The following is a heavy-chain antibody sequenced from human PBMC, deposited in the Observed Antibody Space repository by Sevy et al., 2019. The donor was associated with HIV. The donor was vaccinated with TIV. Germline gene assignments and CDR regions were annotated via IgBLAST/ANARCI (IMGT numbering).Heavy chain of an antibody. CDR2: IHSDDTT. Sequence: GGSLRLSCAASGFTINSNYMTWVRQAPGKGLEGVSVIHSDDTTYHADSVKDRFTISRDNFKNTLYLHMSSLRAEDKAVYYCAGGKGGYGYALNYWGRGTLVNVSS. J-gene: IGHJ4*02. D-gene: IGHD5-18*01. CDR3: AGGKGGYGYALNY. CDR1: GFTINSNY. V-gene: IGHV3-66*01.